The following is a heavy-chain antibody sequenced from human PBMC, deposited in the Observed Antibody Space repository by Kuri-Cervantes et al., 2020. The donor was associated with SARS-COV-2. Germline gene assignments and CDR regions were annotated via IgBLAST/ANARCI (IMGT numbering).Heavy chain of an antibody. CDR1: GFTFSSYA. V-gene: IGHV3-48*04. Sequence: GGSLRLSCAASGFTFSSYAMSWVRQAPGKGLEWVSAISSSGSTIYYADSVKGRFTISRDNAKNSLYLQMNSLRAEDTAVYYCARGGTGIAAAGTGPLNSWGQGTLVTVSS. D-gene: IGHD6-13*01. CDR2: ISSSGSTI. J-gene: IGHJ4*02. CDR3: ARGGTGIAAAGTGPLNS.